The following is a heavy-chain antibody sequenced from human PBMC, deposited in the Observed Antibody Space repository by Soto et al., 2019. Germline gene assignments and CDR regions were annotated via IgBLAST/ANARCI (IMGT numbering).Heavy chain of an antibody. CDR2: MNPNSGNT. Sequence: QEQLVQSGAEVKKPGASVKVSCKASGYTFSSYDITWVRQATGQGLEWMGWMNPNSGNTGYAQKFQGXXTXTXSTSIGTAYMQLSSLRSEDTAVYYCATERWEDAFDIWGQGTMATVSS. J-gene: IGHJ3*02. D-gene: IGHD1-26*01. CDR1: GYTFSSYD. CDR3: ATERWEDAFDI. V-gene: IGHV1-8*01.